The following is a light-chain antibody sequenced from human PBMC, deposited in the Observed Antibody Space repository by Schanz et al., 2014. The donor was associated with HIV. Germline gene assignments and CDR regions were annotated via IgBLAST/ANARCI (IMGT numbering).Light chain of an antibody. J-gene: IGLJ1*01. CDR3: SSYTTSNTHV. CDR1: SSNIGTNY. CDR2: RNN. Sequence: QSVLTQPPSVSGAPGQRVTISCTGSSSNIGTNYVCWYQQFPGTAPKLLMYRNNQRPSGVPDRFSGSKSGTSASLAISGLQSEDEAEYFCSSYTTSNTHVFGSGTKLTVL. V-gene: IGLV1-47*01.